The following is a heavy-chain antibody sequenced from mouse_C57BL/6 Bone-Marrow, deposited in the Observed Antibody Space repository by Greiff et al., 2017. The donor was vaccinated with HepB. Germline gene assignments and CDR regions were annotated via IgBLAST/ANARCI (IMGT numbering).Heavy chain of an antibody. CDR2: IRLKSDNYAT. CDR3: TVDGYYYYYAMDY. CDR1: GFTFSNYW. J-gene: IGHJ4*01. Sequence: EVQVVESGGGLVQPGGSMKLSCVASGFTFSNYWMNWVRQSPEKGLEWVAQIRLKSDNYATHYAESVKGRFTISRDDSKSSVYLQMNNLRAEDTGIYYCTVDGYYYYYAMDYWGQGTSVTVSS. V-gene: IGHV6-3*01. D-gene: IGHD2-3*01.